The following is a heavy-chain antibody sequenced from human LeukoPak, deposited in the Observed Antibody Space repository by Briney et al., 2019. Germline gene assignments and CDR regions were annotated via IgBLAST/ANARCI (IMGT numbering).Heavy chain of an antibody. J-gene: IGHJ6*03. CDR1: GYSISSGYY. CDR3: SGNSEDYYYYYMDV. D-gene: IGHD4-23*01. Sequence: PSETLSLTCTVSGYSISSGYYWGWIRQPPGKGLEWIGSIYHSGSTYYNPTLKSRVTISVDTSKNQFSLKLSSVTAADTAVYYCSGNSEDYYYYYMDVWGKGTTVTVSS. CDR2: IYHSGST. V-gene: IGHV4-38-2*02.